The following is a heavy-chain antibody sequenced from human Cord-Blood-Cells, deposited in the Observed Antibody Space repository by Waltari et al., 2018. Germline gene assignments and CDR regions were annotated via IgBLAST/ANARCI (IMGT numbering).Heavy chain of an antibody. Sequence: QVQLQQWGAGLLKPSETLSLTCAVYGGSFSGSYWRWIRQPPGKGLEWIGEINHSGSTNYNPSLKSRVTISVDTSKNQFSLKLSSVTAADTAVYYCARGEKMTTVTTSYNWFDPWGQGTLVTVSS. D-gene: IGHD4-17*01. J-gene: IGHJ5*02. CDR2: INHSGST. CDR3: ARGEKMTTVTTSYNWFDP. CDR1: GGSFSGSY. V-gene: IGHV4-34*01.